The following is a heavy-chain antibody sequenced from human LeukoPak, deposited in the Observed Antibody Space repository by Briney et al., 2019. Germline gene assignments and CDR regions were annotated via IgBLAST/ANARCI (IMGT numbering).Heavy chain of an antibody. CDR1: GFTFSNVW. J-gene: IGHJ6*01. CDR3: TSTFGYGG. Sequence: GGSLRLPCAASGFTFSNVWMTWVRQAPRKGREWVGGIQTKNDGETSDYAVPVKGRISIYSDDSKNTLHMQMNSLKNEDAAVYYCTSTFGYGGWGHGTTVTV. CDR2: IQTKNDGETS. V-gene: IGHV3-15*01. D-gene: IGHD5-12*01.